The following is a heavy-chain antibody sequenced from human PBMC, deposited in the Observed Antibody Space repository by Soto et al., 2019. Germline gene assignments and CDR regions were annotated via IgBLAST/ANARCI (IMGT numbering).Heavy chain of an antibody. CDR2: INHSGST. V-gene: IGHV4-34*01. CDR3: ARSRIAADAYYFDY. D-gene: IGHD6-13*01. J-gene: IGHJ4*02. CDR1: GGSFSGYY. Sequence: SETLSLTCAVYGGSFSGYYGSWIRQPPGKGLEWIGEINHSGSTNYNPSLKSRVTISVDTSKNQFSLKLSSVTAADTAVYYCARSRIAADAYYFDYWGQGTLVTVSS.